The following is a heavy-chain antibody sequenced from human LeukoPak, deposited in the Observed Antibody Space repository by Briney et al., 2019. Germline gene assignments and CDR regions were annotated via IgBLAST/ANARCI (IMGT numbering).Heavy chain of an antibody. J-gene: IGHJ4*02. CDR3: ARDTFDY. CDR1: AFTFSTCS. CDR2: ISSSSYI. V-gene: IGHV3-21*01. Sequence: PGGSLRLSCAASAFTFSTCSMNWVRQAPGKGLEWVSSISSSSYIFYADSVKGRFTISRDNAKNSLYLQMNSLRAEDTAFYYCARDTFDYWGQGTLVTVSS.